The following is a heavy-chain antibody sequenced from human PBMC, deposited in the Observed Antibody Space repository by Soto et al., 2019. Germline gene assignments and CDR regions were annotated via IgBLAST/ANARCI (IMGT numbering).Heavy chain of an antibody. CDR2: INPNSGGT. D-gene: IGHD6-19*01. V-gene: IGHV1-2*04. CDR3: ARDPLNIAVAGAPFDY. J-gene: IGHJ4*02. CDR1: GYTFTGYY. Sequence: GASVKVSCKASGYTFTGYYMHWVRQAPGQGLEWMGWINPNSGGTNYAQKFQGWVTMTRDTSISTAYMELSRLRSDDTAVYYCARDPLNIAVAGAPFDYWGQGTLVTVSS.